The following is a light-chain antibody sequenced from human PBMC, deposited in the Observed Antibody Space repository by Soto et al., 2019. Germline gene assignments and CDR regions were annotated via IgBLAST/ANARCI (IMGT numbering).Light chain of an antibody. CDR1: SSNIGAGYD. J-gene: IGLJ2*01. Sequence: QSVLTQPPSVSGAPGQGVTISCTGSSSNIGAGYDVHWYQHLPGTAPRLLIYGNTNRPSGVPDRFSASRSGTSASLAITGLQAEDEADYHCQSYDSSLRAVVFGGGTKLTVL. V-gene: IGLV1-40*01. CDR2: GNT. CDR3: QSYDSSLRAVV.